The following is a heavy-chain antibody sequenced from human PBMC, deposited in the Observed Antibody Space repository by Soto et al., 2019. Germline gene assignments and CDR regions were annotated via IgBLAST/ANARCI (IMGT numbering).Heavy chain of an antibody. V-gene: IGHV4-39*01. CDR2: IYYSGST. CDR3: ARRYYDFWSGYYDYWYFDL. J-gene: IGHJ2*01. CDR1: GSSISSSSYY. Sequence: SETLSLTCTVSGSSISSSSYYWGWIRQPPGKGLEWIGSIYYSGSTYYNPSLKSRVTISVDTSKNQFSLKLSSVTAADTAVYYCARRYYDFWSGYYDYWYFDLWGRGTLVTVSS. D-gene: IGHD3-3*01.